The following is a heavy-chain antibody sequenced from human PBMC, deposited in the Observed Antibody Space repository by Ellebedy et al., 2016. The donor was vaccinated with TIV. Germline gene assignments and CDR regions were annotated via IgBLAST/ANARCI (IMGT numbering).Heavy chain of an antibody. J-gene: IGHJ4*02. CDR3: ARHASYYDSSGYSGYYFDY. CDR2: IYFSGST. Sequence: MPSETLSLTCPVSGGSISSSSYYWGWIRQPPGKGLEWIGSIYFSGSTYYNPSLKSRVTTSVDTSKNQFSLKLSSVTAADTAVYYCARHASYYDSSGYSGYYFDYWGQGTLVTVSS. V-gene: IGHV4-39*01. CDR1: GGSISSSSYY. D-gene: IGHD3-22*01.